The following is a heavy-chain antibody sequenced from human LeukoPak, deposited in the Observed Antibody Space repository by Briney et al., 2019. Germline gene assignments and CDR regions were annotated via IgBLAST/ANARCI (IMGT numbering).Heavy chain of an antibody. CDR1: GFTFSSYA. J-gene: IGHJ4*02. V-gene: IGHV3-23*01. D-gene: IGHD3-16*01. CDR2: FSGSDDST. Sequence: PGGSLRLSCVASGFTFSSYAMSWVRQAPGKGLECVSTFSGSDDSTYYGGSVKGRFAISRDNSKNTLYLQMNSLRAEDTAVYFCAKKHGDHVWDHFDSWGQGTLVTVSS. CDR3: AKKHGDHVWDHFDS.